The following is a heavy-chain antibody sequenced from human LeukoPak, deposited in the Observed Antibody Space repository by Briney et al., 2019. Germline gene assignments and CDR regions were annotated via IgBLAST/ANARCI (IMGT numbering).Heavy chain of an antibody. CDR1: GGSISSYY. CDR3: AEILQNY. V-gene: IGHV4-59*01. Sequence: PSETLSLTCTVSGGSISSYYWSWIRQPPGKGLEWIGYIYYSGSTNYNPSLKSRVIISVDTSKNQFSLKLSSVTAADTAVYYYAEILQNYWGQGTLVTVSS. J-gene: IGHJ4*02. CDR2: IYYSGST.